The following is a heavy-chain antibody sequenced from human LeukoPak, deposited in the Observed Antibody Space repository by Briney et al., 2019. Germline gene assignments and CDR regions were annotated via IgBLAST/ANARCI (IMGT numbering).Heavy chain of an antibody. CDR2: IYYSGST. CDR1: GGSISSGSYY. CDR3: ARHYVSPVGNLWYFDL. J-gene: IGHJ2*01. V-gene: IGHV4-39*01. Sequence: SETLSLTCTVSGGSISSGSYYWGWIRQPPGKGLGWIGSIYYSGSTYYNPSLKSRVTISVDTSKNRFSLRLSSVTAADTAMFYCARHYVSPVGNLWYFDLWGRGTLVTVSS. D-gene: IGHD3-10*02.